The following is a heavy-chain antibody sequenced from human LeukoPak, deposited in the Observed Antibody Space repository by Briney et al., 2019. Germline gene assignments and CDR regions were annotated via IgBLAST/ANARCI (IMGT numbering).Heavy chain of an antibody. V-gene: IGHV1-18*01. CDR1: GYTFTSYG. CDR2: ISAYNGIT. CDR3: ARVLRSTGWFDP. Sequence: EASVKVSCKASGYTFTSYGISWVRQAPGQGLEWMGWISAYNGITNYAQKLQGRVTMTTDTSTSTAYMELRSLRSDDTAMYYCARVLRSTGWFDPWGQGTLVTVSS. J-gene: IGHJ5*02. D-gene: IGHD5/OR15-5a*01.